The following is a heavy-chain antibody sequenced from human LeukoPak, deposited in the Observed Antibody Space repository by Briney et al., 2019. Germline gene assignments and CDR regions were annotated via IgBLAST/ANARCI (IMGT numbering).Heavy chain of an antibody. CDR1: GGTFSNYA. CDR2: IIPMYGTT. V-gene: IGHV1-69*06. J-gene: IGHJ6*03. CDR3: ARDRWPVTRIQYYYSMDV. Sequence: ASVKVSCKASGGTFSNYAVSWVRQAPGQGLEWMGGIIPMYGTTNYAQKFQGRVTITADKSTSTVYMELSSLRSEDTAVYYCARDRWPVTRIQYYYSMDVWGKGTTVTASS. D-gene: IGHD4-17*01.